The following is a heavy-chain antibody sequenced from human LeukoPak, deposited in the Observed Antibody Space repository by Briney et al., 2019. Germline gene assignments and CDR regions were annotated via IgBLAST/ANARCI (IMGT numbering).Heavy chain of an antibody. Sequence: GGSLRLSCAASGFTFSNTWMKWVRQAPGKGREWVGRIQSKTDGETTEYAAPVKGRFTISRDDSKTTLYLQMNSLKTEDTAVYYCATLTVRGVINIWGQGTLVTVSS. CDR3: ATLTVRGVINI. CDR1: GFTFSNTW. V-gene: IGHV3-15*01. J-gene: IGHJ4*02. CDR2: IQSKTDGETT. D-gene: IGHD3-10*01.